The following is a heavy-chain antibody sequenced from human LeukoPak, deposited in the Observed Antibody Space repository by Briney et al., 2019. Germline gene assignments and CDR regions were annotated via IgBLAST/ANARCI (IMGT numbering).Heavy chain of an antibody. Sequence: GGSLRLSCAASGFTFSSYSMNWVRQAPGKGLEWVSPISSSSSYIYYADSVKGRFTISRDNAKNSLYLQMNSLRAEDTAVYYCARDRNYGAFDIWGQGTMVTVSS. D-gene: IGHD1-14*01. V-gene: IGHV3-21*01. CDR1: GFTFSSYS. CDR3: ARDRNYGAFDI. CDR2: ISSSSSYI. J-gene: IGHJ3*02.